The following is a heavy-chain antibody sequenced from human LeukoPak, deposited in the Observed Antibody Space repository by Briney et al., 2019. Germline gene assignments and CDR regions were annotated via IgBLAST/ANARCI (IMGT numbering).Heavy chain of an antibody. J-gene: IGHJ4*02. D-gene: IGHD5-18*01. Sequence: GGSLRLSCAASGFTFSSYSMNWVRQAPGKGLEWVSYISSSSSTIYYADSVKGRFTISRDNSKNTLYLQMNSLRAEDTAVYYCVKDGRRGYSFGTPNFDYWGQGTLVTVSS. CDR2: ISSSSSTI. CDR3: VKDGRRGYSFGTPNFDY. CDR1: GFTFSSYS. V-gene: IGHV3-48*01.